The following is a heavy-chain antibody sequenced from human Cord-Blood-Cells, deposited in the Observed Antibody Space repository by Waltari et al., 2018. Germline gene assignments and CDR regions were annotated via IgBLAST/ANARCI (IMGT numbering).Heavy chain of an antibody. Sequence: QVQLVQSGSELKKPGASVKVSCKASGYTFTSYAMHWVRQAPGQGLEWMGWFNTNTGNPTYSQGFTGQFVFSLDTSVSTAYLQISSLKAEDTAVYYCARGGLGIVGPTGVPDYWGQGTLVTVSS. D-gene: IGHD1-26*01. CDR3: ARGGLGIVGPTGVPDY. CDR1: GYTFTSYA. CDR2: FNTNTGNP. J-gene: IGHJ4*02. V-gene: IGHV7-4-1*02.